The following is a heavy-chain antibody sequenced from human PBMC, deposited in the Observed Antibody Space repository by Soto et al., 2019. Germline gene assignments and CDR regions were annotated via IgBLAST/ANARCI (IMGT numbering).Heavy chain of an antibody. CDR2: IYYSGST. J-gene: IGHJ4*02. D-gene: IGHD3-10*01. V-gene: IGHV4-59*08. CDR1: GGYISSYY. Sequence: QVQLQESGPGLVKPSETLSLTCTVSGGYISSYYWSWIRQPPGKGLERIGYIYYSGSTNYNPSIKSRVTISVVTSKNQFSLKLHSMTAADTAVYYRARQNYGSGSTYFNYWGQGTLVTVSS. CDR3: ARQNYGSGSTYFNY.